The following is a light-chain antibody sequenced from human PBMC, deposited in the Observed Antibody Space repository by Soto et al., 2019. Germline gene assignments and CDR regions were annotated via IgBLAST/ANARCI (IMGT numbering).Light chain of an antibody. CDR3: QQYSNWPPYT. V-gene: IGKV3-15*01. Sequence: EIVMTQSPATLSVSPGERASLSCRASQSVSSNLAWYQQKPGQAPRPLIYGASTRATGIPARFSGSGSGTEFTLTISSLQSEDFAVYYCQQYSNWPPYTFGQGTNLEIK. CDR2: GAS. J-gene: IGKJ2*01. CDR1: QSVSSN.